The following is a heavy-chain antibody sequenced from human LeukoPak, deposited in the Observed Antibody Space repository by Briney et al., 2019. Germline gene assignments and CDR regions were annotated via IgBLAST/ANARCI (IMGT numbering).Heavy chain of an antibody. V-gene: IGHV3-48*01. CDR3: TRVEITMVRGVMGYYYYYYMDV. D-gene: IGHD3-10*01. Sequence: PGGSLRLSCAASGFTFSSYSMNWVRQAPGKGLEWVSYISSSSSTIYYADSVKGRFTIQRDNAKNSLYLQMNSLRAEDTAVYYCTRVEITMVRGVMGYYYYYYMDVWGKGTTVTVSS. CDR2: ISSSSSTI. J-gene: IGHJ6*03. CDR1: GFTFSSYS.